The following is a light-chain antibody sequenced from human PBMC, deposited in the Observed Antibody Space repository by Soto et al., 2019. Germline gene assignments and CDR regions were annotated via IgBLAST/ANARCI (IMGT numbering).Light chain of an antibody. V-gene: IGKV1-5*01. CDR3: QQYNSYRT. Sequence: DIQMTQSPSTLSASVGDRVTITCRASQSISSWLAWYQQKPGEAHKLLIYDASSLESGVPSRFSGSGSGTEFTLTISRLQPADFATYYCQQYNSYRTFGQGTKVEIK. CDR2: DAS. CDR1: QSISSW. J-gene: IGKJ1*01.